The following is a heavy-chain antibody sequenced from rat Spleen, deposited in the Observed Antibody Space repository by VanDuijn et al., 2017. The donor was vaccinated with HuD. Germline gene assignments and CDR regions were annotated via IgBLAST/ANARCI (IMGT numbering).Heavy chain of an antibody. J-gene: IGHJ3*01. CDR3: ARHGYGGYSGPFAY. CDR1: GFTFSNYG. Sequence: EVQLVESDGGLVQPGRSLKLSCAVSGFTFSNYGMAWVRQAPTKGLEWVASINTGGYNTYYRDSVKGRFTVSRDNAQSTLYLQMDSLRSEDTATYYCARHGYGGYSGPFAYWGQGTLVTVSS. CDR2: INTGGYNT. D-gene: IGHD1-11*01. V-gene: IGHV5S13*01.